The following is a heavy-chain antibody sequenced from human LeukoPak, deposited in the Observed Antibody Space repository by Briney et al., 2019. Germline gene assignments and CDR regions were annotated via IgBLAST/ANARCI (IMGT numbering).Heavy chain of an antibody. D-gene: IGHD6-19*01. CDR3: ARATVAGTGVDI. V-gene: IGHV1-69*06. CDR1: A. Sequence: AIXXXXXXXGXXXEXMGGIIPIFGTANYAQKFQGRVTITADKSTSTAYMELSSLRSEDTAVYYCARATVAGTGVDIWGQGTMVTVSS. J-gene: IGHJ3*02. CDR2: IIPIFGTA.